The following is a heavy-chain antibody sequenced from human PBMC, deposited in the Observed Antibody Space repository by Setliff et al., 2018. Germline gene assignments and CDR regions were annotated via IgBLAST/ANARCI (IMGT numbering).Heavy chain of an antibody. V-gene: IGHV3-30*07. J-gene: IGHJ4*02. Sequence: GGSLRLSCAASGFTFSSYAMHWVRQAPGRGLEWVAVISYDGSNKYYADSVKGRFTISRDNSKNTLYLQMNSLRAEDTAVYYCASGSLTRGVNYYWGQGTLVTVSS. CDR3: ASGSLTRGVNYY. CDR1: GFTFSSYA. D-gene: IGHD3-10*01. CDR2: ISYDGSNK.